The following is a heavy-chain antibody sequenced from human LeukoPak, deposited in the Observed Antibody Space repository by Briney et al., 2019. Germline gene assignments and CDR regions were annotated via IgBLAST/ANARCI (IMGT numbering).Heavy chain of an antibody. V-gene: IGHV3-21*01. Sequence: GGSLRLSYAASGFTFSSYAMHWVRQAPGKGLEWVSSISSSSSYIYYADSVKGRFTISRDNAKNSLYLQMNSLRAEDTAVYYCARVWGTYGSGSYYNRPLDYWGQGTLVTVSS. CDR2: ISSSSSYI. CDR1: GFTFSSYA. J-gene: IGHJ4*02. D-gene: IGHD3-10*01. CDR3: ARVWGTYGSGSYYNRPLDY.